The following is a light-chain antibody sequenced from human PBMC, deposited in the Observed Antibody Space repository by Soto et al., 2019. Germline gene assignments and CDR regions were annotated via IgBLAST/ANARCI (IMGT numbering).Light chain of an antibody. CDR1: QNINSN. Sequence: DIVMTQSPATLSVSPGERVTLSCRASQNINSNLAWYQHKPGQAPRLLMFRASIRATGFPARFSGSGSGTDFNITISSLQSEDSAVYYCQQYNNWPRATFGGGTKVDI. CDR2: RAS. J-gene: IGKJ4*01. V-gene: IGKV3-15*01. CDR3: QQYNNWPRAT.